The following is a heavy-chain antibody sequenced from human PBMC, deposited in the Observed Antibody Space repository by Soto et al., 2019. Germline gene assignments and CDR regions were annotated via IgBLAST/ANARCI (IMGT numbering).Heavy chain of an antibody. D-gene: IGHD6-6*01. Sequence: QVQLVQSGAEVKQPGASVKVSCKASGYTFTDYYIHWVRQAPGQGLEWMGCINPSSGATNYAQKFQGRVTMTRDTSINTAYVDLNRLRSDDTAVYYCARVEGSASSAGDWGQGTLVTVSS. J-gene: IGHJ4*02. CDR1: GYTFTDYY. CDR2: INPSSGAT. CDR3: ARVEGSASSAGD. V-gene: IGHV1-2*02.